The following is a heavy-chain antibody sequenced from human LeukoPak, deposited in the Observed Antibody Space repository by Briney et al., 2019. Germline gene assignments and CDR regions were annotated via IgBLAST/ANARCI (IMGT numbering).Heavy chain of an antibody. J-gene: IGHJ6*03. D-gene: IGHD3-16*01. CDR3: ARETSQKGAHYMDV. CDR1: GGSISSYY. V-gene: IGHV4-4*07. CDR2: IYTSGST. Sequence: PSETLSLTCTVSGGSISSYYWSWIRQPAGKGLGWIGRIYTSGSTNYNPSLKSRVTISVDTSKNQFSLKLSSVTAADTAVYYCARETSQKGAHYMDVWGKGTTVTISS.